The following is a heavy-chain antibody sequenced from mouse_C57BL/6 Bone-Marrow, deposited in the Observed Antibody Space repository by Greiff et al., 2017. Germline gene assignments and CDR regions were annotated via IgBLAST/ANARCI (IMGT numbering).Heavy chain of an antibody. CDR2: ISNGGGST. CDR3: ARQDYYGSSQYYYAMDY. CDR1: GFTFSDYY. V-gene: IGHV5-12*01. Sequence: EVQLVESGGGLVQPGGSLKLSCAASGFTFSDYYMYWVRQTPEKRLEWVAYISNGGGSTYYPDTVKGRFTISRDNDKNTLYLQMSRLKSEDTAMYYCARQDYYGSSQYYYAMDYWGQGTSVTVSS. D-gene: IGHD1-1*01. J-gene: IGHJ4*01.